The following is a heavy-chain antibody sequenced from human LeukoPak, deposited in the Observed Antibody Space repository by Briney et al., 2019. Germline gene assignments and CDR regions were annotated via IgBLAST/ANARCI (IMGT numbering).Heavy chain of an antibody. Sequence: GASVKVSCKASGYIFTGYYMHWVRQAPGQGLEWMGWINPNSGGTNYAQKFQGRVTMTRDTSISTAYMELSRLRSDDTAVYYCARDITTFFTGQIDYWGQGTLVTVSS. J-gene: IGHJ4*02. CDR2: INPNSGGT. CDR1: GYIFTGYY. V-gene: IGHV1-2*02. D-gene: IGHD1-14*01. CDR3: ARDITTFFTGQIDY.